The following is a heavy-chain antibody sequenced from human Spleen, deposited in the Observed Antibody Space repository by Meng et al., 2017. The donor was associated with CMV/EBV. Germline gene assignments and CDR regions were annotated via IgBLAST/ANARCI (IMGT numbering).Heavy chain of an antibody. D-gene: IGHD2-2*02. J-gene: IGHJ6*02. V-gene: IGHV3-9*01. CDR3: VKGALEVAAAIQLGFYYYYGMDV. CDR2: ISWYSVTI. Sequence: SLKISCAASGFTFDDYAMHWVRQAPGKGLEWVSGISWYSVTIGYADSVKGRFTISRDNAKNSLYLQMSSLRAEDTALYYCVKGALEVAAAIQLGFYYYYGMDVWGQGTTVTVSS. CDR1: GFTFDDYA.